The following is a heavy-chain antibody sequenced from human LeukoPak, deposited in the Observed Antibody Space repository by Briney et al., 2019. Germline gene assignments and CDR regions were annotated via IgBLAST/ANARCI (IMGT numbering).Heavy chain of an antibody. Sequence: GGSLRLSCAVSGFTFSSYAMSWVRQAPGKGLEWVSGISGSGDSTSYADSVKGRFSVSRDNSKNTLYLQMNSLGAEDTALYYCARNISSGWYVDYWGPGTLVTVSS. V-gene: IGHV3-23*01. CDR1: GFTFSSYA. J-gene: IGHJ4*02. D-gene: IGHD6-19*01. CDR2: ISGSGDST. CDR3: ARNISSGWYVDY.